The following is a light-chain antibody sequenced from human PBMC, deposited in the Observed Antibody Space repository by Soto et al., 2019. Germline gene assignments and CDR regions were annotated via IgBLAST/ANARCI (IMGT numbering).Light chain of an antibody. Sequence: QSVLTQPPSVSGAPGQRVTISCTGSSSNIGAGYDVHWYQQLPGTAPKLLIYANINRPSGVPDRFSGSKSGTSASLAITGLQAEDEADYYCQSYDSSLSGFVVFGGGTKLIVL. V-gene: IGLV1-40*01. CDR1: SSNIGAGYD. CDR2: ANI. CDR3: QSYDSSLSGFVV. J-gene: IGLJ2*01.